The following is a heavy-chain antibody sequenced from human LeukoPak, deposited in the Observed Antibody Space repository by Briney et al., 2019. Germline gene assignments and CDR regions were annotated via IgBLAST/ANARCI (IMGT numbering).Heavy chain of an antibody. V-gene: IGHV4-39*07. CDR3: ARDGIVGAILGHDAFDI. CDR1: GGSISSSSYY. CDR2: IYYSGST. J-gene: IGHJ3*02. D-gene: IGHD1-26*01. Sequence: SSETLSLTCTVSGGSISSSSYYWGWIRQPPGKGLEWIGSIYYSGSTYYNPSLKSRVTISVDTSKNQFSLKLSSVTAADTAVYYCARDGIVGAILGHDAFDIWGQGTMVTVSS.